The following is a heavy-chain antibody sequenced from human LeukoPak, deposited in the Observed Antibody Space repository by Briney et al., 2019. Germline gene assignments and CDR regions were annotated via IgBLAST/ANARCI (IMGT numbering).Heavy chain of an antibody. CDR1: GFTFSSYS. J-gene: IGHJ4*02. D-gene: IGHD3-10*01. V-gene: IGHV3-48*01. Sequence: PGGSLRLSCAGSGFTFSSYSMNWVRQAPGKGLEWVSYISSSSSTIYYADSVKGRFTISRDNAKNSLYLQMNSLRAEDTAVYYCARGTLLLWFGGALDYWGQGTLVTVSS. CDR2: ISSSSSTI. CDR3: ARGTLLLWFGGALDY.